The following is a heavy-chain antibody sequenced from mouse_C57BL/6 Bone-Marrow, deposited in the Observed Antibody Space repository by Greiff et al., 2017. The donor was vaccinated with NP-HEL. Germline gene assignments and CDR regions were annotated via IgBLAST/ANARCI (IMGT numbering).Heavy chain of an antibody. CDR2: IYPGDGDT. V-gene: IGHV1-82*01. D-gene: IGHD3-2*02. CDR3: ARGGSGYYFDY. Sequence: VQLQESGPELVKPGASVKISCKASGYAFSSSWMNWVKQRPGKGLEGIGRIYPGDGDTNYNGKFKGKATLTADKSSSTAYMQLCILTSDDSAVYFCARGGSGYYFDYWGQGTTLTVSS. CDR1: GYAFSSSW. J-gene: IGHJ2*01.